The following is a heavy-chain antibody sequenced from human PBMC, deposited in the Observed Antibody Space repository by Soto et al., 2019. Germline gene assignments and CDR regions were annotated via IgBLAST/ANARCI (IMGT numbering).Heavy chain of an antibody. Sequence: SETLSLTCTVSGGSISSSSYYWGWIRQAPGKGLEWIGSIYYSGSTYYNPSLKSRVTISLDTSKSQFSLKLNSVTAADSAVYYCARLEGLATISYYFDFWGQGAQVTVSS. CDR1: GGSISSSSYY. V-gene: IGHV4-39*01. D-gene: IGHD3-9*01. CDR3: ARLEGLATISYYFDF. J-gene: IGHJ4*02. CDR2: IYYSGST.